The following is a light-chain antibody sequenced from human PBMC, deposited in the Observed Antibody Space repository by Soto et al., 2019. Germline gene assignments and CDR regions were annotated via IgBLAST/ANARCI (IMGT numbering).Light chain of an antibody. Sequence: ELTQPPSVSVAPGKTARITCGGNNIGSKSVHWYQQKPGQAPVLVISYDSDRPSGIPERFSGSNSGSTATLTISRVEAGDEADYYCQVWDSSSDHVVFGGGTKLTVL. V-gene: IGLV3-21*04. J-gene: IGLJ2*01. CDR3: QVWDSSSDHVV. CDR1: NIGSKS. CDR2: YDS.